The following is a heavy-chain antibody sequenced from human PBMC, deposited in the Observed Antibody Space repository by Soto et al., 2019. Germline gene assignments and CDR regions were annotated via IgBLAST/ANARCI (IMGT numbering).Heavy chain of an antibody. CDR1: GFTFSSYA. CDR3: AKALRYSRDYYYYYGMDV. V-gene: IGHV3-23*01. CDR2: ISGSGGST. D-gene: IGHD6-13*01. Sequence: PGGSLRLSCAASGFTFSSYAMSWVRQAPGKGLEWVSAISGSGGSTYYADSVKGRFTISRDNSKNTLYLQMNSLRAEDTAVYYCAKALRYSRDYYYYYGMDVWGQGTTVTVSS. J-gene: IGHJ6*02.